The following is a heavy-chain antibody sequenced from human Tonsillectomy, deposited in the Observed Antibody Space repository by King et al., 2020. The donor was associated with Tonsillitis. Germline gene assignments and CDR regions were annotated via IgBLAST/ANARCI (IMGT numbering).Heavy chain of an antibody. J-gene: IGHJ3*02. Sequence: ITLKESGPTLVKPTQTLTLTCTFSGFSLDTSGVSVGWIRQPPGKALECLALVYWNDDKRYSPSVKNRVTITKDTSKNQVVLALANMDPVDAGTYYCAQSGVPAAGGDAFDIWGPGTMVTVS. D-gene: IGHD6-13*01. CDR1: GFSLDTSGVS. V-gene: IGHV2-5*01. CDR3: AQSGVPAAGGDAFDI. CDR2: VYWNDDK.